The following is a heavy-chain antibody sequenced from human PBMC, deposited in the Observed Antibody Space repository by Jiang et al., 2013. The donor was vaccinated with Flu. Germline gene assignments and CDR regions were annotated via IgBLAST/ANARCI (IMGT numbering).Heavy chain of an antibody. J-gene: IGHJ6*03. D-gene: IGHD3-3*01. CDR1: GFTFGDYA. CDR2: IRSKAYGGTT. Sequence: QLLESGGGLVQPGRSLRLSCTASGFTFGDYAMSWVRQAPGKGLEWVGFIRSKAYGGTTEYAASVKGRFTISRDDSKSIAYLQMNSLKTEDTAVYYCTRAYYDFWSAQGYYMDVWGKGTTVTVSS. V-gene: IGHV3-49*04. CDR3: TRAYYDFWSAQGYYMDV.